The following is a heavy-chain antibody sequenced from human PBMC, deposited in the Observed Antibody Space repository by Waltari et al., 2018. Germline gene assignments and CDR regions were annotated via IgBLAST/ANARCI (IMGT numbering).Heavy chain of an antibody. CDR2: VYSTGAT. Sequence: QMKLLESGPGLVKPSETLSLTCTVSAAPLRGHHWSWIRQPAGKGLEWIGRVYSTGATNYNPSLGRRATISVDTARKQVSLKLTSVTAADTAMYFCAESDSGSWQYFFNSWGQGALVTVSS. J-gene: IGHJ4*02. D-gene: IGHD6-19*01. CDR1: AAPLRGHH. V-gene: IGHV4-4*07. CDR3: AESDSGSWQYFFNS.